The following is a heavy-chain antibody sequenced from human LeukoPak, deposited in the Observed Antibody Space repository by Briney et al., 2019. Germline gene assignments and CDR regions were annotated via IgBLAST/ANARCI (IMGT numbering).Heavy chain of an antibody. CDR2: ISSSSSYI. Sequence: GGSLRLSCAASGFTFSSYGMSWVRQAPGKGLEWVSSISSSSSYIYYADSVKGRFTISRDNAKNSLYLQMNSLRAEDTAVYYCARAVYGDYDGYNYWGQGTLVTVSS. D-gene: IGHD4-17*01. J-gene: IGHJ4*02. CDR3: ARAVYGDYDGYNY. V-gene: IGHV3-21*01. CDR1: GFTFSSYG.